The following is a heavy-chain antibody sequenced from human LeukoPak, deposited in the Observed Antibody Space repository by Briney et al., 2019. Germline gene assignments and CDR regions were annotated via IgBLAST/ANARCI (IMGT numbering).Heavy chain of an antibody. D-gene: IGHD3-22*01. CDR3: VSGGYYRDY. J-gene: IGHJ4*02. Sequence: ASVKVSCKAFGYTFTSYNINWVRQATGQGLEWMGWMNPNSGNTGYAQRFQGRVTMTRNTAISTAYMELSSLRPEDTAVYYCVSGGYYRDYWGQGTLVTVSS. CDR1: GYTFTSYN. V-gene: IGHV1-8*01. CDR2: MNPNSGNT.